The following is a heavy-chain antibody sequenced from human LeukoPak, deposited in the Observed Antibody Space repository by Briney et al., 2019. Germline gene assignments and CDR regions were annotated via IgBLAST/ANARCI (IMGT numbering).Heavy chain of an antibody. J-gene: IGHJ4*02. CDR2: IYPGDSDT. CDR1: GYSFTSYW. Sequence: GESLKISCKGSGYSFTSYWIGWVRQMPGKGLEWMGIIYPGDSDTRYSPSFQGQVTISADKSISTAYLQWSGLKASDTAMYYCARPHYDFWSGYPYYFDYWGQGTLVTVSS. CDR3: ARPHYDFWSGYPYYFDY. V-gene: IGHV5-51*01. D-gene: IGHD3-3*01.